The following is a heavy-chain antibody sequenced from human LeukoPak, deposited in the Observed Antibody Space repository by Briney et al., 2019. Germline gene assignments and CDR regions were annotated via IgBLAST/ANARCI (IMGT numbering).Heavy chain of an antibody. J-gene: IGHJ4*02. CDR2: IYYSGST. CDR1: GGSISSYY. V-gene: IGHV4-59*06. D-gene: IGHD1-26*01. CDR3: ARTLGSPTALWY. Sequence: PSETLSLTCTVSGGSISSYYWSWIRQHPGKGLEWIGYIYYSGSTYYNPSLKSRVTISVDTSKNQFSLKLSSVTAADTAVYYCARTLGSPTALWYWGQGTLVTVSS.